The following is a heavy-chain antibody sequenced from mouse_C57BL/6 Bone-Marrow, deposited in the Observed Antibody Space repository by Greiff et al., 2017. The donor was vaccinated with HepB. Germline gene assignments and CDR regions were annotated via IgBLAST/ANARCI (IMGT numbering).Heavy chain of an antibody. CDR1: GYTFTSYW. J-gene: IGHJ2*01. V-gene: IGHV1-69*01. CDR3: AREETAQASYCLDY. CDR2: IDHSDSYT. Sequence: VQLQQPGAGLVMPGASVKLSCTASGYTFTSYWMHWVQQTPGQGLEWIGEIDHSDSYTNYNQKFKGKSTLTVDKSSSSAYMQLSSLASEDAAVYYCAREETAQASYCLDYWGQGTTVTVTS. D-gene: IGHD3-2*02.